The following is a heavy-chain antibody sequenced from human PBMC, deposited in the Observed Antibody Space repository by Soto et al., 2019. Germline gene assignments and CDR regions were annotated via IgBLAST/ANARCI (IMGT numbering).Heavy chain of an antibody. CDR1: GFTFSSYG. CDR3: AKVQIGRYSNYYYYYGMDV. Sequence: GGSLRLSCAASGFTFSSYGMHWVRQAPGKGLEWVAVISYDGSNKYYADSVKGRFTISRDNSKNTLYLQMNSLRAEDTAVYYCAKVQIGRYSNYYYYYGMDVWGQGTTVTVSS. CDR2: ISYDGSNK. V-gene: IGHV3-30*18. J-gene: IGHJ6*02. D-gene: IGHD4-4*01.